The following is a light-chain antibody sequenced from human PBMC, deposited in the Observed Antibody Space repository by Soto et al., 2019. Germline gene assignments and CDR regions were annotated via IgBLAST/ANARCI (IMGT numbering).Light chain of an antibody. CDR1: RGHSSYA. J-gene: IGLJ2*01. CDR2: LNSDGSH. Sequence: QTVVTQSPSASASLGASVKLTCTLSRGHSSYAIAWHQQQPEKGPRYLMKLNSDGSHSKGDGIPDRFSGSSSGAERYLTISGRQSEDEADYYCQTWGTGIVVFGGGTKVTVL. V-gene: IGLV4-69*01. CDR3: QTWGTGIVV.